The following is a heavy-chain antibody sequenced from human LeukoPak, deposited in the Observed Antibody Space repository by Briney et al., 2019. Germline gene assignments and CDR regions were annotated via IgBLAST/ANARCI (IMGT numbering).Heavy chain of an antibody. V-gene: IGHV3-30-3*01. CDR3: ARDQGTVFGYFTY. D-gene: IGHD3-3*01. J-gene: IGHJ4*02. CDR2: ISYDGSNK. CDR1: GFTFSSYA. Sequence: GRSLRLSCAASGFTFSSYAMHWVRQAPGKGLEWVAVISYDGSNKYYADSVKGRFTISRDNSKNTLYLQMNSLRAEDTAVYYCARDQGTVFGYFTYWGQGTLVTVSS.